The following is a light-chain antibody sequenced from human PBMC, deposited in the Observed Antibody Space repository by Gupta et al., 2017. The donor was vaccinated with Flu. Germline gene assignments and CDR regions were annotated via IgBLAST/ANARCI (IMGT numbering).Light chain of an antibody. CDR2: EDN. CDR3: QSYDSSNVV. CDR1: SGSIASNY. Sequence: NFMLPQPHSVSESPGKTVPISCPRSSGSIASNYVQLYQQRPGSSPTTVIYEDNQRPSGVPDRFSGSIDSSSNSASLTISGLKTEDEADYYCQSYDSSNVVFGGGTKLTVL. V-gene: IGLV6-57*01. J-gene: IGLJ2*01.